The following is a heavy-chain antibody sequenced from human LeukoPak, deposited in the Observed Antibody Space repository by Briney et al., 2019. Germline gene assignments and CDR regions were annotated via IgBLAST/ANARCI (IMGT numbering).Heavy chain of an antibody. CDR3: ARFNVLRYFDRRFDY. Sequence: SETLSLTCTVSGGSISSYYWSWIRQPPGKGLEWIGYIYYSGSTYYNPSLKSRVTISVDTSKNQFSLKLSSVTAADTAVCYCARFNVLRYFDRRFDYWGQGTLVTVSS. CDR2: IYYSGST. J-gene: IGHJ4*02. V-gene: IGHV4-30-4*08. D-gene: IGHD3-9*01. CDR1: GGSISSYY.